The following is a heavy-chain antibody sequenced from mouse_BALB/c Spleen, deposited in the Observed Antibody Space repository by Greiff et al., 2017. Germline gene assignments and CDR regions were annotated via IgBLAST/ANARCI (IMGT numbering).Heavy chain of an antibody. V-gene: IGHV1-87*01. D-gene: IGHD2-2*01. CDR2: IYPGDGDT. CDR3: ARSGGYDGGFAY. CDR1: GYTFTSYW. Sequence: QVQLQQSGAELARPGASVKLSCKASGYTFTSYWMQWVKQRPGQGLEWIGAIYPGDGDTRYTQKFKGKATLTADKSSSTAYMQLSSLASEDSAVYYCARSGGYDGGFAYWGQGTLVTVSA. J-gene: IGHJ3*01.